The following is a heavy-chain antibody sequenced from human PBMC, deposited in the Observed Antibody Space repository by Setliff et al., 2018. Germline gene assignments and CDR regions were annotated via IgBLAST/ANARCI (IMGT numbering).Heavy chain of an antibody. CDR1: GGSSSSHD. V-gene: IGHV4-39*07. J-gene: IGHJ4*02. CDR2: IFYSGRT. D-gene: IGHD1-1*01. CDR3: ARTGTYRYFDY. Sequence: SETLSLTCTVSGGSSSSHDWGLIRQPPGKGLEWIGSIFYSGRTFYNPSLESRVTMSVDTSKNQFSLNLTSVTAADTAVYYCARTGTYRYFDYWGRGTLVTVSS.